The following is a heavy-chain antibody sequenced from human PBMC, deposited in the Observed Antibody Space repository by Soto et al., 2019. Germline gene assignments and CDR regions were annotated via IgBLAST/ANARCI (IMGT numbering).Heavy chain of an antibody. CDR2: IIPIFGTA. CDR1: GGTFSSYA. V-gene: IGHV1-69*01. J-gene: IGHJ6*04. CDR3: ARPSVQQLIRDYYYGMDV. Sequence: QVQLVQSGAEVKKPGSSVKVSCKASGGTFSSYAISWVRQAPGQGLEWMGGIIPIFGTANYAQKFQGRVTITADEYTSTAYMELSSLRSEDTAVYYCARPSVQQLIRDYYYGMDVWGKGTTVTVSS. D-gene: IGHD6-13*01.